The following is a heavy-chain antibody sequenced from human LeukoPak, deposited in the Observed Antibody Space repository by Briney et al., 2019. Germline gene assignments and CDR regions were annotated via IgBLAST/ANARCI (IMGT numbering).Heavy chain of an antibody. CDR1: GFTFSSYA. CDR3: AKYGGYDYPFYFDY. V-gene: IGHV3-23*01. CDR2: NSGSGGST. D-gene: IGHD5-12*01. Sequence: GGSLRLSCAASGFTFSSYAMSWVRQAPGKGLEWVSANSGSGGSTYYADSVKGRFTISRDNPKNTVYLQMNSLRAEDTAVYYCAKYGGYDYPFYFDYWGQGTLVTVSS. J-gene: IGHJ4*02.